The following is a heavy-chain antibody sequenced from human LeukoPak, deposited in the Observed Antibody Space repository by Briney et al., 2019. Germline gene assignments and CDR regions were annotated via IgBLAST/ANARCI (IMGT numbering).Heavy chain of an antibody. CDR3: ARDYGEPYFDY. CDR2: IKQDGSEK. J-gene: IGHJ4*02. D-gene: IGHD4-17*01. CDR1: GFTFSSYW. Sequence: QPGGSLRLSCAASGFTFSSYWMSWVRQAPGKGLEWGANIKQDGSEKYYVDSVKGRFTISRDNAKNSLYLQMNSLRAEDTAVYYCARDYGEPYFDYWGQGTLVTVSS. V-gene: IGHV3-7*01.